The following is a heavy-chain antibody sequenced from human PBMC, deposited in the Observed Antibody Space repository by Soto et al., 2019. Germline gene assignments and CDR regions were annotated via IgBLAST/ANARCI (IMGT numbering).Heavy chain of an antibody. CDR1: GGSISSGGYY. J-gene: IGHJ5*02. CDR3: ARDRGCSGGSCYSGVWFDP. CDR2: IYYSGST. V-gene: IGHV4-31*03. D-gene: IGHD2-15*01. Sequence: SETLSLTCTVSGGSISSGGYYWSWIRQHPGKGLEWIGNIYYSGSTYYNPSLKSRVTISVDTSKNQFSLKLSSVTAADTAVYYCARDRGCSGGSCYSGVWFDPWGQGTLVTSPQ.